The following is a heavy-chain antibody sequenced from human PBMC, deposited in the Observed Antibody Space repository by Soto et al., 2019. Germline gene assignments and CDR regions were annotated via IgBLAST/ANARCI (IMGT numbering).Heavy chain of an antibody. CDR3: ARVDRSRYTFDY. V-gene: IGHV4-30-2*01. D-gene: IGHD3-22*01. J-gene: IGHJ4*02. CDR1: VGSISSGGYS. CDR2: IYQSGST. Sequence: QLQLQESGSGLVKPSQTLSLTCAVSVGSISSGGYSWNWIRQPPGKGLEWIGYIYQSGSTNYNPYHESRVTISEDGSKSQLSQNLTSVTAADTAVSSAARVDRSRYTFDYWGQGTLVTVSS.